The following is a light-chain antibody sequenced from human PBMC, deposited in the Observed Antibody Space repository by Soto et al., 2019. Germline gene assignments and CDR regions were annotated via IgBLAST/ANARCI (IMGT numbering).Light chain of an antibody. V-gene: IGKV3-15*01. J-gene: IGKJ1*01. CDR1: QSVSSK. Sequence: EIVMTQSPATLSLSPGERVTLSCGASQSVSSKLAWFQQTPGQAPRLLIYGPSTRATGIPARFSGSGSGTEFTLTISSLQSEDFAVYYCQQYNNWPRTFGQGTKVE. CDR2: GPS. CDR3: QQYNNWPRT.